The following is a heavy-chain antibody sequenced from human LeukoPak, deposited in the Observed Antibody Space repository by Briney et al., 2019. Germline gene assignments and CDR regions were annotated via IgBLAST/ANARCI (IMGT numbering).Heavy chain of an antibody. J-gene: IGHJ4*02. Sequence: SETLSLTCAVYGGSFSGYYWSWIRQPPGKGLEWIGEINHSGSTNYNPSLKSRVTISVDTSKNQFSLKLSSVTAADTAVYYCARRVRYSSSWPFDYWGQGTLVTVSS. CDR1: GGSFSGYY. V-gene: IGHV4-34*01. CDR2: INHSGST. CDR3: ARRVRYSSSWPFDY. D-gene: IGHD6-13*01.